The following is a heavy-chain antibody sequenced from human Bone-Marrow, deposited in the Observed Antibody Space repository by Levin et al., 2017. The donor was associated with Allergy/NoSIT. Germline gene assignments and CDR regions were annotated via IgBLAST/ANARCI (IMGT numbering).Heavy chain of an antibody. D-gene: IGHD6-19*01. V-gene: IGHV3-23*01. CDR2: ISGNSDST. J-gene: IGHJ5*02. Sequence: GGSLRLSCATSGFTFSTYAMSWVRQAPGKGLEWVSCISGNSDSTSYADSVKGRFSISRDKSKNTLFMQMNSLRAADTAVYYCACVGGWATGWYPVLSWGQGTLVIVSS. CDR1: GFTFSTYA. CDR3: ACVGGWATGWYPVLS.